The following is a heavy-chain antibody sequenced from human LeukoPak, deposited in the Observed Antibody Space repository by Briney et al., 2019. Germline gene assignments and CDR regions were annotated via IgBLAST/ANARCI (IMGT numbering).Heavy chain of an antibody. Sequence: ETLSLTCTVSGGSISSYYWSWIRQPPGKGLEWIGYIYYSGSTNYNPSLKSRVTISVDTSKNQFSLKLSSVTAADTAVYYCAREKFGERDAFDIWGQGTMVTVSS. CDR2: IYYSGST. CDR1: GGSISSYY. CDR3: AREKFGERDAFDI. V-gene: IGHV4-59*01. J-gene: IGHJ3*02. D-gene: IGHD3-10*01.